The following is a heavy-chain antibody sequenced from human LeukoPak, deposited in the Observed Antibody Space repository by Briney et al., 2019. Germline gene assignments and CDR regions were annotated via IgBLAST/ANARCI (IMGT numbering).Heavy chain of an antibody. CDR3: AKIAAAGQYYFDY. D-gene: IGHD6-13*01. V-gene: IGHV1-8*01. CDR1: GYTFTSYD. Sequence: ASVKVSCKGSGYTFTSYDINWVRQATGQGLEWMGWMNPNSGNTGYAQKFQGRVTITRNTSISTAYMELSSLRSEDTAVYYCAKIAAAGQYYFDYWGQGTLVTVSS. CDR2: MNPNSGNT. J-gene: IGHJ4*02.